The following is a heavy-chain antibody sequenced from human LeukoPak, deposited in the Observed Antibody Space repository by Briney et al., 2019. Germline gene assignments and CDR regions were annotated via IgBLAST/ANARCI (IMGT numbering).Heavy chain of an antibody. V-gene: IGHV1-8*01. D-gene: IGHD2-2*01. J-gene: IGHJ6*02. CDR3: ARSLTGVYCSSTSCYSSGGPYYYYYGMDV. CDR1: GYTFTSYD. Sequence: GASATVSCKASGYTFTSYDINWVRQATGQGLEWMGWMNPNSGNTGYAQKFQGRVTMTRNTSISTAYMELSSLRSEDTAVYYCARSLTGVYCSSTSCYSSGGPYYYYYGMDVWGQGTTVTVSS. CDR2: MNPNSGNT.